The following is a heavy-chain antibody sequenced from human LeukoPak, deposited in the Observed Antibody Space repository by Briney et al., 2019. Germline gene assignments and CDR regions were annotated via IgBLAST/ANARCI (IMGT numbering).Heavy chain of an antibody. Sequence: SSQTLSLTCTVSGGSISSGGYYWSWIRQHPGKGLEWIGYIYYSGSTYYNPSLKSRVTISVDTSKNQFSLKLSSVTAADTAVYYCARWMYSSSWYYVDYSGQGTLVTVSS. V-gene: IGHV4-31*03. CDR3: ARWMYSSSWYYVDY. CDR2: IYYSGST. D-gene: IGHD6-13*01. CDR1: GGSISSGGYY. J-gene: IGHJ4*02.